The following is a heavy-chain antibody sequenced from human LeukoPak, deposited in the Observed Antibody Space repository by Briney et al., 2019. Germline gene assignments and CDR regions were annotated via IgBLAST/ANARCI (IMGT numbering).Heavy chain of an antibody. CDR1: GGSFSGYY. V-gene: IGHV4-34*01. D-gene: IGHD5-24*01. Sequence: SETLSLTCAVYGGSFSGYYWSWIRQPPGKGLEWIGEINHSGSTNYNPSLKSRVTISVDTSKNQFSLKLSSVTAADTAVYYCARGRRDPLWGRGTLVTVSS. CDR3: ARGRRDPL. CDR2: INHSGST. J-gene: IGHJ2*01.